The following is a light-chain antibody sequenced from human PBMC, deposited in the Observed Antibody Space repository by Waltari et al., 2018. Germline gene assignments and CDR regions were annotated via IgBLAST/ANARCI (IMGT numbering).Light chain of an antibody. CDR2: QNP. J-gene: IGLJ2*01. V-gene: IGLV3-1*01. Sequence: SYEVTQPPSVSVSAGQTATITCSGHKLADEFVCWYHQRPGQSPVLVIFQNPKRPSGSPDRFSAFKSGNTATLTISGTQAVDEGDYFCQTWDNTAAVVFGAGTKLTVL. CDR3: QTWDNTAAVV. CDR1: KLADEF.